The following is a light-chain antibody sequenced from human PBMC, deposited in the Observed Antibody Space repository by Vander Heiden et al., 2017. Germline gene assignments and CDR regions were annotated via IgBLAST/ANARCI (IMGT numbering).Light chain of an antibody. Sequence: SYALTQPPSVSLSPGPTATITCSGEALPKTYAYWYQQKPGQAPVLMIYKDNERPSGIPERFSGSSSGTTVTLTISEVQAGDEADYYCQSTDSSGTYVVFGGGTKLTVL. V-gene: IGLV3-25*03. J-gene: IGLJ2*01. CDR1: ALPKTY. CDR3: QSTDSSGTYVV. CDR2: KDN.